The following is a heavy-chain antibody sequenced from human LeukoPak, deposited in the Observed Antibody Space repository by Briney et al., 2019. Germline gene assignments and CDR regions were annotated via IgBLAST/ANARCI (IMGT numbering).Heavy chain of an antibody. CDR3: ARGAPPGY. Sequence: SETLSLTCAVSGGSISSGGYSWSWIRQPPGKGLEWIGYIYHSGSTYYNPSLKSRVTISVDTSKNQFSLKLSSVTAADTAVYYCARGAPPGYWGQGTLVTVSS. CDR1: GGSISSGGYS. J-gene: IGHJ4*02. V-gene: IGHV4-30-2*01. CDR2: IYHSGST.